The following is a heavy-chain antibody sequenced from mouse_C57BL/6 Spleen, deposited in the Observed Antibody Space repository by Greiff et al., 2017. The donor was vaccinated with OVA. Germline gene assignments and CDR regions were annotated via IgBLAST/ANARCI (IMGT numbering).Heavy chain of an antibody. CDR1: GFSLTSYG. D-gene: IGHD2-2*01. Sequence: VQLKESGPGLVQPSQCLSITCTVSGFSLTSYGVHWVRQSPGKGLEWLGVIWSGGSTDYNAAFISRLSISKDNSKSQVFFKMISLQANDTAIYYCARMVTSFFDYWGQGTTLTVSS. J-gene: IGHJ2*01. V-gene: IGHV2-2*02. CDR2: IWSGGST. CDR3: ARMVTSFFDY.